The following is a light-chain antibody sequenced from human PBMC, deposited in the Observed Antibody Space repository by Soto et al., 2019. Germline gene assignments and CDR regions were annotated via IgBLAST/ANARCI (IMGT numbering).Light chain of an antibody. V-gene: IGKV3-20*01. CDR2: GAS. CDR3: QQYGSSRT. J-gene: IGKJ1*01. Sequence: EIVMKQSPATLSVTPGGRATLSFRASQSISDTLAWYQQKPGQAPRLLIYGASSRATGIPDRFSGSGSGTDFTLTISRLEPEDFAVYYCQQYGSSRTFGQRTKVDIK. CDR1: QSISDT.